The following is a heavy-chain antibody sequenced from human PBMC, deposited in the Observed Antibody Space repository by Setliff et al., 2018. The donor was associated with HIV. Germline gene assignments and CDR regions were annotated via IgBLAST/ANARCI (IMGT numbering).Heavy chain of an antibody. D-gene: IGHD3-10*01. CDR1: GYTFTYYY. V-gene: IGHV1-46*01. CDR3: ASSGSGSYINWFGP. CDR2: INPYDGRT. Sequence: ASVKVSCKASGYTFTYYYIQWVRQAPGQGLEWMGQINPYDGRTTYPQKFRDRVTMTRDTSTSTVYMELSNLRSEDTAVYYCASSGSGSYINWFGPWGQGTLVTVSS. J-gene: IGHJ5*02.